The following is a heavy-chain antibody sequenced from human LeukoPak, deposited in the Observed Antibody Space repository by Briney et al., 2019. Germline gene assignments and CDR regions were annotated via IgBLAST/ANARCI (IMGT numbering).Heavy chain of an antibody. J-gene: IGHJ4*02. CDR2: IHYSGNT. CDR3: ARGGTSYSSSWPPDY. Sequence: PSETLSLTCTVAGGSISSYYWSWVRQPPGKGLEWIGYIHYSGNTNYNPSLKSRVTISADTSKNQFSLKLSSVTAADTAVYYCARGGTSYSSSWPPDYWGQGTLVTVSS. D-gene: IGHD6-13*01. CDR1: GGSISSYY. V-gene: IGHV4-59*08.